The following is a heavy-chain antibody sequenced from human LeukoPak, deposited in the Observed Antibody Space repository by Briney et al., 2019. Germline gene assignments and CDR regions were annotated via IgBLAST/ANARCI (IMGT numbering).Heavy chain of an antibody. V-gene: IGHV3-7*01. J-gene: IGHJ4*02. CDR2: IKQVGSEK. CDR3: VRVGRLLLREFDH. CDR1: GFSLRVYW. D-gene: IGHD3-22*01. Sequence: GGALRLSCAVSGFSLRVYWMSCVRQPPGKGREGGANIKQVGSEKYYVDAVKGRFTISRDNAKNSLYLQMNSLRAEDTAVYYCVRVGRLLLREFDHWGQGTLVTVSS.